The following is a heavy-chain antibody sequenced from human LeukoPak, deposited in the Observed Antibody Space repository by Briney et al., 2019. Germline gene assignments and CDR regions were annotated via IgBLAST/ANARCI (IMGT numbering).Heavy chain of an antibody. CDR3: ARDRTYYDYVWGSYPHDY. Sequence: GGSLRLSCAASGFTFSDYYMSWIRQAPGKGLEWVSYISSSSSYTNYADSVKGRFTISRDNAKNSLYLQMNSLRAKDTAVYYCARDRTYYDYVWGSYPHDYWGQGTLVTVSS. CDR2: ISSSSSYT. D-gene: IGHD3-16*02. CDR1: GFTFSDYY. V-gene: IGHV3-11*06. J-gene: IGHJ4*02.